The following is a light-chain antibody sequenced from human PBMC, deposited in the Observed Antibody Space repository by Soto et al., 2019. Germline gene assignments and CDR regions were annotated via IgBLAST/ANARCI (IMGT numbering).Light chain of an antibody. CDR1: SSNIGSNT. J-gene: IGLJ1*01. Sequence: HSVLNQAPSETGIPLQRVTISCSRSSSNIGSNTVNWYQQLPGTAPKLLIYSNNQRPSGVPDRFSGSKSGTSASLAISGLQSEDEADYYCAAWDDSLNGYVFGTGTKVTGL. CDR2: SNN. CDR3: AAWDDSLNGYV. V-gene: IGLV1-44*01.